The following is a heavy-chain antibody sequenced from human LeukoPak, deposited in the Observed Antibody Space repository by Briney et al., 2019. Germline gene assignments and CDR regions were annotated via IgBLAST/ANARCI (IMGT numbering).Heavy chain of an antibody. Sequence: SETLSLTCTVSGASISSNNYYWSWIRQPAGKGLEWIGRIYTSGDTNYNPSLKSRVTISVDTSKNQLSLKLTSVTAADTAVYYCAGVDFWSAPDGHYFDSWGQGTLVTVSS. V-gene: IGHV4-61*02. J-gene: IGHJ4*02. CDR2: IYTSGDT. D-gene: IGHD3-3*01. CDR1: GASISSNNYY. CDR3: AGVDFWSAPDGHYFDS.